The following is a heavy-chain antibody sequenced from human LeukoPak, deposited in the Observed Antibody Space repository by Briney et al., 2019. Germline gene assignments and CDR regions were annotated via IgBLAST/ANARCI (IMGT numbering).Heavy chain of an antibody. CDR2: VYHSGST. CDR3: ARDVGSSWLQYGMDV. Sequence: SETLSLTCTVSGGSISSGDYYWSWIRQPPGKGLEWIGSVYHSGSTYYNPSLESRVTISVDTSKNQFSLKLSSVTAADTAVYYCARDVGSSWLQYGMDVWGQGTTVTVSS. V-gene: IGHV4-39*07. D-gene: IGHD6-13*01. CDR1: GGSISSGDYY. J-gene: IGHJ6*02.